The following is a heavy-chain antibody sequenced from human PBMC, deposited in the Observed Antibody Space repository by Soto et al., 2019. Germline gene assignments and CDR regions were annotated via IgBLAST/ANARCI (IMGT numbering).Heavy chain of an antibody. CDR2: ISSSRNTI. D-gene: IGHD6-25*01. CDR1: GFTFSSYS. V-gene: IGHV3-48*02. CDR3: ARVSSGSDGFDI. Sequence: EVQLVESGGGLVQPGGSLRLSCGASGFTFSSYSMNWVRQAPGKGLEWVSYISSSRNTIYYADSLKGRFTISRDNAKNALHLQMNGLRDEDTAVYYCARVSSGSDGFDIWGQGPMVTVSS. J-gene: IGHJ3*02.